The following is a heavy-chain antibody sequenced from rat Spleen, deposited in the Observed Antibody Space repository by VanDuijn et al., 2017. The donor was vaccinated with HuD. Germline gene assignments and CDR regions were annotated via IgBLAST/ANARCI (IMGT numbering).Heavy chain of an antibody. CDR3: TREGYDGTSSGFDY. V-gene: IGHV5-29*01. D-gene: IGHD1-12*02. Sequence: EVQLVESGGGLVQPGRSLKLSCAASGFTFSDYGMAWVRQAPTKGLEWVATISYGDSSGGDSTDYRDSVKGRFTMSRDNARRTLHLQMNSLRSEDTATYYCTREGYDGTSSGFDYWGQGVMVTVSS. CDR2: ISYGDSSGGDST. J-gene: IGHJ2*01. CDR1: GFTFSDYG.